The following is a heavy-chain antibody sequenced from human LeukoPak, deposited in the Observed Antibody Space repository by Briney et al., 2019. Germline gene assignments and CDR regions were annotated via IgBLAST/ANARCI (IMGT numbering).Heavy chain of an antibody. CDR3: ARDGGYGDYIFFDY. CDR1: GGSISSASYY. CDR2: IYYSGST. Sequence: SETLSLTCTVSGGSISSASYYWGWIRQPPGKGLEWIGTIYYSGSTYYNPPLKSRVTISVDTSKNQVSLKLRSVTAADTAVYYCARDGGYGDYIFFDYWGQGSLVTVSS. J-gene: IGHJ4*02. V-gene: IGHV4-39*07. D-gene: IGHD4-17*01.